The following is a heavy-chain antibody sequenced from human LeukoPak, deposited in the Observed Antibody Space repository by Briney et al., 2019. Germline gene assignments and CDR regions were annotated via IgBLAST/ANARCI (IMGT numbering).Heavy chain of an antibody. Sequence: GGSLRLSCAASGFTFSSYAMSWVRQAPGKGLEWVSAISGSGGSTYYADSVKGRFTISRDNAKNSLYLQMNSLRAEDTAVYYCARDKNVLLWFGELDYWGQGTLVTVSS. CDR3: ARDKNVLLWFGELDY. D-gene: IGHD3-10*01. V-gene: IGHV3-23*01. CDR2: ISGSGGST. J-gene: IGHJ4*02. CDR1: GFTFSSYA.